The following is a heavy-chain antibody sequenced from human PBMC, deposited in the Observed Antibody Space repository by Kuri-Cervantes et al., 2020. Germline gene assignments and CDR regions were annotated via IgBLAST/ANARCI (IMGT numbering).Heavy chain of an antibody. CDR1: GFTFSSYD. V-gene: IGHV3-13*01. J-gene: IGHJ6*02. CDR2: IGTAGDT. D-gene: IGHD6-13*01. Sequence: GESLKISCAASGFTFSSYDMHWVRQATGKGLEWVSAIGTAGDTYYPGSVKGRFTISRENAKNSLYLQMNSLRAGDTAVYYCARGLKYSSSWFESVAGGGWGTYYYYYGMDVWGQGTTVTVSS. CDR3: ARGLKYSSSWFESVAGGGWGTYYYYYGMDV.